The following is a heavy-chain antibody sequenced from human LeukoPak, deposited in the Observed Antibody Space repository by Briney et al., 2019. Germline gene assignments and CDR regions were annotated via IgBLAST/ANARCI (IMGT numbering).Heavy chain of an antibody. Sequence: PGRSLRLSCAASGFPFSSYVMHWLRQAPGKGLEWVAVIWFDGGKIYYADSVKGRFTISRDNSKNTLYLQMNSLRAEDTAVYYCARDPATEGYYFDYWGQGTLVTVSS. CDR1: GFPFSSYV. CDR2: IWFDGGKI. J-gene: IGHJ4*02. V-gene: IGHV3-33*01. CDR3: ARDPATEGYYFDY. D-gene: IGHD4-17*01.